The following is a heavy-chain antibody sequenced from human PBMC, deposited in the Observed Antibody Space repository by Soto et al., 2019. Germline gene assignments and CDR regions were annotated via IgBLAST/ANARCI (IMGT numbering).Heavy chain of an antibody. Sequence: LSLTCAVSGYSISSGYYWAWIRQPPGKGLEWIGTIYHSGSTFHNPSLKSRVTISVDTSKNQFSLRLSSVTAADTAVYYCAVGYCSSASCSREYFQHWGQGTLVTVSS. D-gene: IGHD2-2*01. V-gene: IGHV4-38-2*01. J-gene: IGHJ1*01. CDR2: IYHSGST. CDR3: AVGYCSSASCSREYFQH. CDR1: GYSISSGYY.